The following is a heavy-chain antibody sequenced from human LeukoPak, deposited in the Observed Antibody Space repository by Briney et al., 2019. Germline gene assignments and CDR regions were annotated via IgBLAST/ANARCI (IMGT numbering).Heavy chain of an antibody. CDR1: GDSFTSYW. Sequence: GESLKISCKGSGDSFTSYWIGWVRQMPGKGLEWIGIIYPGDSDTRYSPSFQGQVTISADKSISTAYLQWSSLKASDTAMYYCARPYLQWEADAFDIWGQGTMVTVSS. V-gene: IGHV5-51*01. D-gene: IGHD1-26*01. J-gene: IGHJ3*02. CDR2: IYPGDSDT. CDR3: ARPYLQWEADAFDI.